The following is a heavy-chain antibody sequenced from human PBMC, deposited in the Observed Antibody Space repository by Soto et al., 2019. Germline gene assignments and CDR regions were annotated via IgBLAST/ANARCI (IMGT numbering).Heavy chain of an antibody. V-gene: IGHV4-30-2*01. CDR2: IFPSGTT. J-gene: IGHJ4*02. CDR3: ARSREFDY. Sequence: ASETLSLTCGVSGGSLSGATYSWNWIRQPPGKGLEWIGYIFPSGTTYYNPSLKSRVTISTDVSKNQFSLSLRSLTAADTAVYYCARSREFDYWSQGTLVTVSS. CDR1: GGSLSGATYS.